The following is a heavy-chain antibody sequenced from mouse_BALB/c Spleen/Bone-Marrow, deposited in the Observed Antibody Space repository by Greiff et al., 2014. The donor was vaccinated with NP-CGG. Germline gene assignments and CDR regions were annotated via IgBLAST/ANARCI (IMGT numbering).Heavy chain of an antibody. CDR1: GFNIKDYY. Sequence: VQLQQSGAELVRPGALVKLSCKTSGFNIKDYYMFWLKQRPEQGLEWIGWIDPETNYTIYDPKFQGKANITADTSSNTAYLQLSSLTSEDIAVYYCARFLLRDYAMDYWGQGTSVTVSS. J-gene: IGHJ4*01. CDR2: IDPETNYT. CDR3: ARFLLRDYAMDY. V-gene: IGHV14-1*02. D-gene: IGHD1-1*01.